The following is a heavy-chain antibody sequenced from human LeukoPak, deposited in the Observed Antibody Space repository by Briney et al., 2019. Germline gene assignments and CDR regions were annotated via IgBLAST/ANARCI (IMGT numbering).Heavy chain of an antibody. CDR3: ARESPAGSWNARPDY. V-gene: IGHV1-18*04. D-gene: IGHD1-1*01. CDR1: GYTFTSYG. CDR2: ISAYNGNT. Sequence: APVKVSCKASGYTFTSYGISWVRQAPGQGLEWMGWISAYNGNTNYAQELQGRVTMTTDTSTSTAYMELRSLRSDDTAVYYCARESPAGSWNARPDYWGQGTLVTVSS. J-gene: IGHJ4*02.